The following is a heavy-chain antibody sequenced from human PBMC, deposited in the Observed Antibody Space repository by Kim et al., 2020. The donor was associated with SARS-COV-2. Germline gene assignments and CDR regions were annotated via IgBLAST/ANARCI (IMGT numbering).Heavy chain of an antibody. CDR2: IYYSGST. V-gene: IGHV4-31*03. CDR3: AREGQQWLGERFWFDP. CDR1: GGSISSVGYY. D-gene: IGHD6-19*01. J-gene: IGHJ5*02. Sequence: SETLSLTCTVSGGSISSVGYYWSWIRQHPGKGLEWIGYIYYSGSTYYNPSLKSRVTISVDTSKNQFSLKLSSVTAADTAVYYCAREGQQWLGERFWFDPWGQGTLVTVSS.